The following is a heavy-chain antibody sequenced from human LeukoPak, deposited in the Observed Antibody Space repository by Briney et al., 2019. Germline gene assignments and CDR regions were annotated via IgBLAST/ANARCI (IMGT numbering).Heavy chain of an antibody. CDR1: GFTFSSYA. D-gene: IGHD6-13*01. V-gene: IGHV3-23*01. J-gene: IGHJ4*02. CDR2: MSGSGGST. CDR3: AKNRGSGWYGSDH. Sequence: GGSLRLSCAASGFTFSSYALTWVRQAPGTGLEWVSVMSGSGGSTYYADSVKGRFTISRDNSKNTVYLQMNSLRADDTAVYYCAKNRGSGWYGSDHWGQGTLVIVSS.